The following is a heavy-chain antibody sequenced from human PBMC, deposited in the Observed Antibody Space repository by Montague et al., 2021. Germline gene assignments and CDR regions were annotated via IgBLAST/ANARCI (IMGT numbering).Heavy chain of an antibody. CDR1: GASINSSPYY. D-gene: IGHD2-21*02. J-gene: IGHJ5*02. V-gene: IGHV4-39*01. CDR2: IYYSANT. CDR3: ARVYCDGDCYTFDP. Sequence: SETLSLTCTVSGASINSSPYYWGWIRQPPGKGLEWIGSIYYSANTYYNPSLKSRLSISVDTTKNQFSLRLKSVTAADTAVYHCARVYCDGDCYTFDPWGQGTLVTVPS.